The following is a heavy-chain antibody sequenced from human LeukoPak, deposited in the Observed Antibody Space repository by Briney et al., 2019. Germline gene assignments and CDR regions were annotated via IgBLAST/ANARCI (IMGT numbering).Heavy chain of an antibody. J-gene: IGHJ4*02. CDR2: ISVYTGKT. V-gene: IGHV1-18*01. CDR3: AKDRGWQYADYETVAVEH. D-gene: IGHD4-17*01. CDR1: GYTFTNYG. Sequence: ASGKVSCKASGYTFTNYGISWVRQAPGQGLEWMGWISVYTGKTYHAQKFQARVTMTTDTSTTTAYMELRSLRSDDTAVYYCAKDRGWQYADYETVAVEHWGQGTLVTVSS.